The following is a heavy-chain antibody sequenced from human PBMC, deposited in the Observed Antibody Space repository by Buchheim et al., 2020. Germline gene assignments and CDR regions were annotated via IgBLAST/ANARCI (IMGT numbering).Heavy chain of an antibody. D-gene: IGHD6-13*01. V-gene: IGHV4-34*01. CDR3: ARGRDSSSWSNDAFDI. Sequence: QVQLQQWGAGLLKPSETLSLTCAVYGGSFSGYYWSWIRQPPGKGLEWIGEINHSGSTNYNPSLKSRVTISVDTSKNQFSLKLSSVAAADTAVYYCARGRDSSSWSNDAFDIWGQGT. CDR1: GGSFSGYY. CDR2: INHSGST. J-gene: IGHJ3*02.